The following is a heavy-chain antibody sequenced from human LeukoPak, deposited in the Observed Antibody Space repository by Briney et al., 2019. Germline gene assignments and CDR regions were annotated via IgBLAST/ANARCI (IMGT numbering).Heavy chain of an antibody. J-gene: IGHJ6*04. CDR3: AELGITMIGGV. D-gene: IGHD3-10*02. Sequence: GGSLRLSCAASGFTFSSYNMNWVRQAPGKGLEWVSYISSISSTIHYADSVKGRFTISRDNAKNSLYLQMNSLRAEDTAVYYCAELGITMIGGVWGKGTTVTISS. V-gene: IGHV3-48*04. CDR1: GFTFSSYN. CDR2: ISSISSTI.